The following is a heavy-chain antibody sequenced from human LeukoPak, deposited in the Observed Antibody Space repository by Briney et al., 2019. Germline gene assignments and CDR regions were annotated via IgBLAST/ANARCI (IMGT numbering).Heavy chain of an antibody. CDR1: GFIFSSYG. Sequence: GGSLRLSCAASGFIFSSYGMHWVRQAPGKGLEWVAVISYDGSNKYYADSVKGRFTISRDNSKNTLYLQMNSLRAEDTAVYYCAKYYRGYSYGWYFDYWGQGTLVTVSS. V-gene: IGHV3-30*18. CDR3: AKYYRGYSYGWYFDY. D-gene: IGHD5-18*01. CDR2: ISYDGSNK. J-gene: IGHJ4*02.